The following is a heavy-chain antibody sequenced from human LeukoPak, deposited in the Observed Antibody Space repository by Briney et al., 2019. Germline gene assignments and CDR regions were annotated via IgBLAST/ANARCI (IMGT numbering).Heavy chain of an antibody. CDR1: GGSSSGYY. Sequence: PSETLSLTCAVYGGSSSGYYWSWIRQPPGKGLEWIGEINHSGITNYNPSLKSRVTISVDTSKNQFSLKLSSVTAADTAVYYCARGLLTGYSSSWYVGSYNWFDPWGQGTLVTVSS. D-gene: IGHD6-13*01. CDR3: ARGLLTGYSSSWYVGSYNWFDP. J-gene: IGHJ5*02. V-gene: IGHV4-34*01. CDR2: INHSGIT.